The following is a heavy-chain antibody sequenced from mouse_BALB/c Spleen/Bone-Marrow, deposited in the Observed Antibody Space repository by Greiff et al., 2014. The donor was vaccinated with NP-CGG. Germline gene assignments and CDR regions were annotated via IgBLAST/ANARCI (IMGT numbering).Heavy chain of an antibody. J-gene: IGHJ4*01. CDR1: GFTFSSYA. Sequence: EVQLVESGGGLVKPGGSLKLSCAASGFTFSSYAMSWVRQSPEKRLEWVAEISSGGSYTYYPDTVTGRFSISRDNAKNTLYLEMSSLRSEDTAMYYCARDHYGYYIMDYWGQGTSVTVSS. D-gene: IGHD1-2*01. CDR3: ARDHYGYYIMDY. CDR2: ISSGGSYT. V-gene: IGHV5-9-4*01.